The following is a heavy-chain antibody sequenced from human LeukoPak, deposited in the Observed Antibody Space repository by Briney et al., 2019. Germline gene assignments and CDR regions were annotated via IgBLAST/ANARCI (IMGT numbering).Heavy chain of an antibody. J-gene: IGHJ4*02. CDR2: VHLDGRT. V-gene: IGHV4-4*02. CDR1: GGSVSSTNW. CDR3: AREGGFYRPLDH. D-gene: IGHD6-25*01. Sequence: SGTLSLTCGVSGGSVSSTNWWTWIREPPGKGLEWIGEVHLDGRTNFNPSLKSRLTMSVDLSENHVSLKLTSVTAADMAVYYCAREGGFYRPLDHSGQGTLVTVSS.